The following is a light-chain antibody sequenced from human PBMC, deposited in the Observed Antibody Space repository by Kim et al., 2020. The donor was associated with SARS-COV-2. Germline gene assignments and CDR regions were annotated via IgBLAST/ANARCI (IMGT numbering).Light chain of an antibody. Sequence: SVTISCSGSSSNIGSNYVYWYQQLPGTAPKPLIYRNNQRPSGVPDRFSGSKSGTSASLAISGLRSEDEADYYCAAWDDSLSGRGVFGGGTQLTVL. V-gene: IGLV1-47*01. CDR1: SSNIGSNY. CDR3: AAWDDSLSGRGV. CDR2: RNN. J-gene: IGLJ2*01.